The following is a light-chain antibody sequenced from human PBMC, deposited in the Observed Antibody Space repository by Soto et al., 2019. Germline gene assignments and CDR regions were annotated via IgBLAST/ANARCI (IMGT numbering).Light chain of an antibody. CDR1: KSVGSK. J-gene: IGKJ4*01. V-gene: IGKV3-15*01. Sequence: EVVMTQSPATLSVSPGDRALLSCRASKSVGSKWAWYQQKPGQAPRLFIFAASTRATGVPARFSGSGSGTVFTLTISSLQSEDFAVHYCQQYDNWPPATFAGGTKVEIK. CDR2: AAS. CDR3: QQYDNWPPAT.